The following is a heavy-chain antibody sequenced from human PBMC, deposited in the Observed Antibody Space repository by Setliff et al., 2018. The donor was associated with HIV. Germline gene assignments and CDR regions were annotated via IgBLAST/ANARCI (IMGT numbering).Heavy chain of an antibody. CDR1: GGSFSGYY. V-gene: IGHV4-59*01. D-gene: IGHD1-7*01. CDR3: ASSNYRFVYFDY. J-gene: IGHJ4*02. CDR2: IYYSGST. Sequence: SETLSLTCAVYGGSFSGYYWSWIRQPPGKGLEWIATIYYSGSTNYNPSLKSRVTISVDTSKNQFSLKLSSVTAADTAVYYCASSNYRFVYFDYWGQGTLVTVSS.